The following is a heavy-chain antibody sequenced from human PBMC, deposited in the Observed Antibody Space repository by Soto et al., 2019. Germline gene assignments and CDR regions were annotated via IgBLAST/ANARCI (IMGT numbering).Heavy chain of an antibody. J-gene: IGHJ5*02. CDR1: GYKFTTYF. CDR2: IIPIFGTA. CDR3: ARDYREMATITDWFDP. V-gene: IGHV1-69*13. D-gene: IGHD5-12*01. Sequence: SVKVSCKASGYKFTTYFIHWVRQAPGQGLEWMGGIIPIFGTANYAQKFQGRVTITADESTSTAYMELSSLRSEDTAVYYCARDYREMATITDWFDPWGQGTLVTVSS.